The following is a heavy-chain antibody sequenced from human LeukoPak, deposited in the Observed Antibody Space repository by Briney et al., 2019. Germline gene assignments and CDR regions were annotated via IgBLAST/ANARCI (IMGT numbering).Heavy chain of an antibody. Sequence: GGSLRLSCTVSGFTVSSNYMSWVRQAPGKGLEWVSVIYSGGSTYYADSVKGRFTISRDNSKNTLYLQMNSLRAEDTAVYYCATEDYYDSSVDYWGQGTLVTVSS. V-gene: IGHV3-66*01. CDR1: GFTVSSNY. J-gene: IGHJ4*02. CDR3: ATEDYYDSSVDY. D-gene: IGHD3-22*01. CDR2: IYSGGST.